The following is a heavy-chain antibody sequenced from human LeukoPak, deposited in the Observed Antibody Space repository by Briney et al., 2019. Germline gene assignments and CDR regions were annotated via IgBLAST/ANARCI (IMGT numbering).Heavy chain of an antibody. J-gene: IGHJ3*02. V-gene: IGHV3-53*01. CDR3: ARGPVTRFEI. Sequence: PGGPLNPSVAASGFPFISNYMSGARQPPGKGLVWVSVIYSCGTTYYADSVKGRFTISRDNSNNTLYLQMNGLRAEDTAVYYCARGPVTRFEIWGQGTMVTVSS. D-gene: IGHD4-17*01. CDR1: GFPFISNY. CDR2: IYSCGTT.